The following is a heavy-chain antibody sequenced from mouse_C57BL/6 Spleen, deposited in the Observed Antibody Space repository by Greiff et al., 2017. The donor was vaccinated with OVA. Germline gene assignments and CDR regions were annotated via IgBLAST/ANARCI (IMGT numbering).Heavy chain of an antibody. CDR2: IDPSDSET. Sequence: VQLQQPGAELVRPGSSVKLSCKASGYTFTSYWMHWVKQRPIQGLEWIGNIDPSDSETHYNQKFKDKATLNVDKSSSTAYMQLSSLTSEDSAVYYCARSDGYYGYYAMDYWGQGTSVTVSS. V-gene: IGHV1-52*01. J-gene: IGHJ4*01. CDR1: GYTFTSYW. D-gene: IGHD2-3*01. CDR3: ARSDGYYGYYAMDY.